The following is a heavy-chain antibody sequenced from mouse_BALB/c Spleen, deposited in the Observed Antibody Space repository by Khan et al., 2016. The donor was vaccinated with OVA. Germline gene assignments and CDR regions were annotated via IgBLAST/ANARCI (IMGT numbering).Heavy chain of an antibody. Sequence: EVELVESGGDLVKPGGSLKLSCAATGYTFSSYGMSWVRQTPDKRLEWVATTTSGGSYTYYPDSVKGRFTISRDTAKNTLYLQMTSLKSEDTAMYYCARVGNSWGQGTLVTVSA. J-gene: IGHJ3*01. V-gene: IGHV5-6*01. CDR1: GYTFSSYG. CDR2: TTSGGSYT. CDR3: ARVGNS. D-gene: IGHD2-1*01.